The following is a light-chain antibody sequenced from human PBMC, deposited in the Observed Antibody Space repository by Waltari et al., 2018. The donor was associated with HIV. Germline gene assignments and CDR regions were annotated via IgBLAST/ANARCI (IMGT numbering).Light chain of an antibody. J-gene: IGLJ1*01. Sequence: QSALTQPASLSGSPGQSITISCTGTSNDVGAYDYVSWYQQSPGKVPKLLIYDVYNRPSRMSNRFSGSKPGNTAFLTISGLRAEDEADYYCASFTSGRLNVFGSGTKVTVL. CDR3: ASFTSGRLNV. CDR2: DVY. CDR1: SNDVGAYDY. V-gene: IGLV2-14*01.